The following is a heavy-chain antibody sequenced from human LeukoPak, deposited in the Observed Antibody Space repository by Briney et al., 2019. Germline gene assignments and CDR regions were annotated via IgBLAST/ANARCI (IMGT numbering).Heavy chain of an antibody. CDR3: ARDSISSRLRYFDY. D-gene: IGHD4-17*01. J-gene: IGHJ4*02. CDR1: GFTFSSYG. V-gene: IGHV3-30*02. Sequence: GGSLRLSCAASGFTFSSYGMHWVRQAPGKGLEWVSFIQYDGSNKYYAESVKGRFTISRDNSKNTVYLQMNSLRAEDTAIYYCARDSISSRLRYFDYWGQGTLVTASS. CDR2: IQYDGSNK.